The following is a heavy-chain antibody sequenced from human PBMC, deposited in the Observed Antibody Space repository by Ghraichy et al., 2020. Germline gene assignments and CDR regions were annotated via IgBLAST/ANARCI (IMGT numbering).Heavy chain of an antibody. CDR3: AKDIGGATTVSDAFDI. CDR2: ISGDGGST. D-gene: IGHD1-26*01. CDR1: GFTFDDYA. J-gene: IGHJ3*02. Sequence: GGSLRLSCAASGFTFDDYAMHWVRQAPGKGLEWVSLISGDGGSTYYADSVKGRFTISRDNCKNSLYLQMNSLRTEDTALYYCAKDIGGATTVSDAFDIWGQGTMVTVSS. V-gene: IGHV3-43*02.